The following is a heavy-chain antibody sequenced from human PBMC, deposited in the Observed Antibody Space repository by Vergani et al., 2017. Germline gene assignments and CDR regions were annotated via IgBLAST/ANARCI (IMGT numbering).Heavy chain of an antibody. CDR3: ARRVLTGPAADY. J-gene: IGHJ4*02. Sequence: EVPLVQSGAEVKTPGDSLTISCKVSGYSFTSYWIVGVRQMPGKGLEWMGIIYPGDSDNRYSPSFQGQVTISADKSISTAYLQWSSLKASDTAMYYCARRVLTGPAADYWGQGTLVTVSS. CDR1: GYSFTSYW. V-gene: IGHV5-51*01. CDR2: IYPGDSDN. D-gene: IGHD3-9*01.